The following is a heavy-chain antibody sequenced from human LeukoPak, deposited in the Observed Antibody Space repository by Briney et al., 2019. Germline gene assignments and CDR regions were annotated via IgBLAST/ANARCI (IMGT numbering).Heavy chain of an antibody. CDR2: IYYSGST. J-gene: IGHJ4*02. D-gene: IGHD4-17*01. V-gene: IGHV4-61*01. Sequence: PSETLSLTCTVSGGSVSSRSYCWSWIRQPPGKGLEWFGYIYYSGSTNNNPPRMREGTISVVTSKIQFSVKLSTVTAADTAVYYCARVRPHYYGEYDLDYWGQGTLVTVSS. CDR3: ARVRPHYYGEYDLDY. CDR1: GGSVSSRSYC.